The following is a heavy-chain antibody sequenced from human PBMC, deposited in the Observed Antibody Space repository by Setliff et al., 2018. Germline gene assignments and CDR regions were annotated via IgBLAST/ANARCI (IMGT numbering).Heavy chain of an antibody. CDR1: GGSFTNYY. J-gene: IGHJ4*02. V-gene: IGHV4-34*01. CDR2: INHSGNT. D-gene: IGHD3-3*01. Sequence: SETLSLTCTVYGGSFTNYYWGWIRQSPGKGLEWIGEINHSGNTNYNPSLNSRVSVSVDTPTNQFSLKVFSVTAADTAAYYCRFWSSYYKNDYWAQGTLVTVSS. CDR3: RFWSSYYKNDY.